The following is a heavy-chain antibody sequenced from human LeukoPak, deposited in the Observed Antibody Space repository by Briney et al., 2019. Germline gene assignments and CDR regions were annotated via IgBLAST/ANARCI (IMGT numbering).Heavy chain of an antibody. CDR3: AKDLNYYYMDV. CDR1: GFTFSSYG. V-gene: IGHV3-33*06. J-gene: IGHJ6*03. CDR2: IWYDGSNK. Sequence: GRSLRLSCAASGFTFSSYGMHWDRQAPGKGLEWVAVIWYDGSNKYYADSVKGRFTISRDNSKNTLYLQMNSLRAEDTAVYYCAKDLNYYYMDVWGKGTTVTVSS.